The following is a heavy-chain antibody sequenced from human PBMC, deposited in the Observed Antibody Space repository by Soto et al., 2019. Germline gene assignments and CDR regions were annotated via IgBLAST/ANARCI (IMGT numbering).Heavy chain of an antibody. D-gene: IGHD2-2*02. V-gene: IGHV3-15*07. CDR1: GCTFSNGW. CDR2: VKSKTHGGTT. Sequence: PGGSRRLSCAASGCTFSNGWKNWVRQAPGKGLEWVGRVKSKTHGGTTGYAEPVKGRFASSRDDSNKMVYLQMDSLKIEDTAVYYCSPASYTPLLIVRFHYWAHATLVTLFS. CDR3: SPASYTPLLIVRFHY. J-gene: IGHJ4*01.